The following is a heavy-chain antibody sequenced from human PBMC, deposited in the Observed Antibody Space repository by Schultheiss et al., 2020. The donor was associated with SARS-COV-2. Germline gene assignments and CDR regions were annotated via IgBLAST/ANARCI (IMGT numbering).Heavy chain of an antibody. CDR2: ISYDGSNK. CDR3: ARDNERFLEWLPDGYYYYGMDV. Sequence: GGSLRLSCAASGFTFSSYGMHWVRQGPGKGLEWVAVISYDGSNKYYADSVKGRFTISRDNSKNTLYLQMNSLRAEDTAVYYCARDNERFLEWLPDGYYYYGMDVWGQGTTVTVSS. D-gene: IGHD3-3*01. J-gene: IGHJ6*02. V-gene: IGHV3-30*03. CDR1: GFTFSSYG.